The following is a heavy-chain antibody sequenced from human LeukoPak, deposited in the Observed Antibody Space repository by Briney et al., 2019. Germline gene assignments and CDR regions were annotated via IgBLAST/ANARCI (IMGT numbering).Heavy chain of an antibody. D-gene: IGHD1-26*01. Sequence: PGGSLRLSCAASGLTFSSYATSSVRQAPGKGLEWVSAISGSGGSTYYADSVKGRFTISRDNSKNTLYLQMNSLRAEDTAVYYCAKGSGSSGRGIDYWGQGTLVTVSS. CDR1: GLTFSSYA. CDR3: AKGSGSSGRGIDY. V-gene: IGHV3-23*01. CDR2: ISGSGGST. J-gene: IGHJ4*02.